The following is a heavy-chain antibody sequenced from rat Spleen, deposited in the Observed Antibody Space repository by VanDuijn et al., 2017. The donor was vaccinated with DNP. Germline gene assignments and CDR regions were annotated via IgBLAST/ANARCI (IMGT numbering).Heavy chain of an antibody. CDR3: IRRAVVTGAMDA. J-gene: IGHJ4*01. Sequence: EVQVVESGGGLVQPGRSLKLSCAASGFTFSDYYMAWVRQAPTKGLEWVASISTGGGNIYYRDSVKGRFTISRDNAQSTLDLQMNSLRSEDTATYYCIRRAVVTGAMDAWGQGTAVAVSS. D-gene: IGHD1-1*01. CDR2: ISTGGGNI. V-gene: IGHV5-25*01. CDR1: GFTFSDYY.